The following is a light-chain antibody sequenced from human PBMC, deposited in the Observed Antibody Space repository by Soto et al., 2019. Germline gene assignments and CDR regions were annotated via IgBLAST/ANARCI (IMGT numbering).Light chain of an antibody. J-gene: IGKJ1*01. CDR2: YTS. Sequence: EIVLTQSPGTLSLSPGETATLSCRASQYVGTRLAWYQHKPGQAPRLLIYYTSNRATGIPARFSGSGSGTDFTLTINSLAPEDFAIYYCHQCQSWPRTFGQGTKVDIK. CDR1: QYVGTR. CDR3: HQCQSWPRT. V-gene: IGKV3-11*01.